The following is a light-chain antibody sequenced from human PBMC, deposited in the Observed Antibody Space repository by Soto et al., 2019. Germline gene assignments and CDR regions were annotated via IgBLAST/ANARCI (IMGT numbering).Light chain of an antibody. Sequence: EIVLTQSPGTLSLSPGERATLSCRASQSVSNNYLAQYTQKPGQGPRLLVYGASNTATGIPDRFSGSGSGTDFTLTISRLEAEDFAVYYCQQYGSSPGTFGQGTKVDNK. CDR2: GAS. CDR3: QQYGSSPGT. V-gene: IGKV3-20*01. CDR1: QSVSNNY. J-gene: IGKJ1*01.